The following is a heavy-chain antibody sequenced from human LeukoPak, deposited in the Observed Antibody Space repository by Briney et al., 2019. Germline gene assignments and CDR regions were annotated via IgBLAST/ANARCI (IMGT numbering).Heavy chain of an antibody. J-gene: IGHJ4*02. Sequence: VASVKVSCKASGYTFTSYDINWVRQATGQGLEWMGWMNPNSGNTGYAQKFQGRVTMTRNTSISTAYMELSSLRSEDTAVYYCAIRPGYSTSYYFDYWGQGTLVTVSS. V-gene: IGHV1-8*01. D-gene: IGHD6-6*01. CDR2: MNPNSGNT. CDR1: GYTFTSYD. CDR3: AIRPGYSTSYYFDY.